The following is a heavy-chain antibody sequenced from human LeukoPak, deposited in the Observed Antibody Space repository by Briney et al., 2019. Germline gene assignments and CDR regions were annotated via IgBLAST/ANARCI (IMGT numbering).Heavy chain of an antibody. V-gene: IGHV3-74*01. CDR2: INSDGSST. D-gene: IGHD6-6*01. J-gene: IGHJ4*02. Sequence: QPGGPLRLSCAASGFTFSSYWMHWVRQAPGKGLVWVSRINSDGSSTSYADSVKGRFTISRDNAKNTLYLQMNSLRAEDTAVYYCARDSSSREYYFDYWGQGTLVTVSS. CDR1: GFTFSSYW. CDR3: ARDSSSREYYFDY.